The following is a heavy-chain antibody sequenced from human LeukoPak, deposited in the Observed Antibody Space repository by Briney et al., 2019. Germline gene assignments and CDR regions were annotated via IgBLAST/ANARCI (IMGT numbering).Heavy chain of an antibody. V-gene: IGHV3-11*01. Sequence: GGSLRLSCAASGFTFSDYYMSWIRQAPGKGLEWVSYISSSGSTIYYADSVKGRFTISRDNAKNSLYLQMNSLRAEDTAVYYCAGLPALGVMLYWGQGTLVTVSS. J-gene: IGHJ4*02. D-gene: IGHD3-16*01. CDR1: GFTFSDYY. CDR3: AGLPALGVMLY. CDR2: ISSSGSTI.